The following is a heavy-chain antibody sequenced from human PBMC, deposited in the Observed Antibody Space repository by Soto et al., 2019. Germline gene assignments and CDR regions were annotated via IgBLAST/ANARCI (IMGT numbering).Heavy chain of an antibody. CDR1: GSSLGDYA. J-gene: IGHJ4*02. CDR2: IRSNTYGGTT. D-gene: IGHD4-4*01. Sequence: GGSLRLSCRASGSSLGDYAMSWFRQIPGKGPEWVGFIRSNTYGGTTEYAASVKGRFTISRDESKSIAYLQMNSLKTEDTAVYYCTREGDFSINYWGQGTLVTAPQ. V-gene: IGHV3-49*03. CDR3: TREGDFSINY.